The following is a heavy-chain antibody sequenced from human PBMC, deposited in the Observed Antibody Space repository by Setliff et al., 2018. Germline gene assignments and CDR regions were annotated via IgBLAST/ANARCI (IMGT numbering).Heavy chain of an antibody. CDR3: AREVVVVKSAINYYYYMDV. CDR1: GYIFTTYA. V-gene: IGHV1-69*13. CDR2: IIPIFGTT. Sequence: SVKVSCKASGYIFTTYAMSWMRQAPGQGLEWMGGIIPIFGTTNYAQKFQGRVTITADESTNTAYMELSSLRSDDTAVFYCAREVVVVKSAINYYYYMDVWGKGTTVTVSS. J-gene: IGHJ6*03. D-gene: IGHD2-2*01.